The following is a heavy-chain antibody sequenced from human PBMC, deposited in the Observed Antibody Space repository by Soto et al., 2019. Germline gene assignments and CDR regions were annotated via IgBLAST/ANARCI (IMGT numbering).Heavy chain of an antibody. J-gene: IGHJ4*01. D-gene: IGHD3-22*01. V-gene: IGHV1-18*01. CDR2: ISTHNGNT. Sequence: ASVKVSCKASGYTFTTYGISWVRQAPGQGLEWMGWISTHNGNTDYAQTLQGRVTMTTDTSTSTAYMELRSLRSDDTAVYYCVRFESPTFYYDSSGYSPLFDNWGQ. CDR1: GYTFTTYG. CDR3: VRFESPTFYYDSSGYSPLFDN.